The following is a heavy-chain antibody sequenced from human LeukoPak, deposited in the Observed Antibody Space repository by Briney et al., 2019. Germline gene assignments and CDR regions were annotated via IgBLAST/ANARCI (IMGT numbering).Heavy chain of an antibody. CDR3: AKQMVERPHYYYMDV. CDR2: TQDDESNK. CDR1: GFIFSSFG. V-gene: IGHV3-30*02. Sequence: GGSLRLSCAASGFIFSSFGMHWVRQAPGKGLEWVAFTQDDESNKYYAGSVKGRFTLSRDNSKNTLFLQMSSLRPEDTALYYCAKQMVERPHYYYMDVWGKGTTVTVSS. J-gene: IGHJ6*03. D-gene: IGHD2-8*01.